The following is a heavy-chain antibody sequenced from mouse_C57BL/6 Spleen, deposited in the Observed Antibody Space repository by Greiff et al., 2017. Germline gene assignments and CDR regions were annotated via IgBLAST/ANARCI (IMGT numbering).Heavy chain of an antibody. CDR2: ISYDGSN. CDR1: GYSITSGYY. CDR3: ARVGFITNWYFDV. J-gene: IGHJ1*03. D-gene: IGHD1-1*01. V-gene: IGHV3-6*01. Sequence: EVKLLESGPGLVKPSQSLSLTCSVTGYSITSGYYWNWIRQFPGNKLEWMGYISYDGSNNYNPSLKNRISITRDTSKNQFFLKLNSVTTEDTATYYCARVGFITNWYFDVWGTGTTVTVSS.